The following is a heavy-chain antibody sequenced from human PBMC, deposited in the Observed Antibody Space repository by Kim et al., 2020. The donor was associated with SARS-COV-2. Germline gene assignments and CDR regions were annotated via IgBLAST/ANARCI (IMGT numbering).Heavy chain of an antibody. V-gene: IGHV3-43D*03. J-gene: IGHJ6*02. CDR2: ISWDGGST. Sequence: GGSLRLSCAASGFTFDDYAMHWVRQAPGKGLEWVSLISWDGGSTYYADSVKGRFTISRDNSKNSLYLQMNSLRAEDTALYYCAKDLGLWFGELKSGMDVWGQGTTVTVSS. D-gene: IGHD3-10*01. CDR3: AKDLGLWFGELKSGMDV. CDR1: GFTFDDYA.